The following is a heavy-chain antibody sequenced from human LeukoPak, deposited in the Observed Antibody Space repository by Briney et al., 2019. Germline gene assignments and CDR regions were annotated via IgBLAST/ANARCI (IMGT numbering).Heavy chain of an antibody. V-gene: IGHV3-23*01. D-gene: IGHD2-2*02. J-gene: IGHJ4*02. CDR1: GFTFSNYA. CDR2: ISNNGGST. Sequence: GGSLRLSCAASGFTFSNYAMSWVRQAPGKGLEWVSTISNNGGSTYYADSVKGRFTISRDNSKNTLFLQMNSLRAEDTAVYYCAKDPIPPQPDYWGQGTLVTVSS. CDR3: AKDPIPPQPDY.